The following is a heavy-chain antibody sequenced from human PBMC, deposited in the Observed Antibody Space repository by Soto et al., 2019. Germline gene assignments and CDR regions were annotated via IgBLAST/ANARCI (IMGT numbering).Heavy chain of an antibody. J-gene: IGHJ6*03. V-gene: IGHV1-18*01. CDR2: ISAYNGNT. Sequence: ASVKVSCKASGYTFTSSGISLVRQAPGQGLEWMGWISAYNGNTNYAQKLQGRVTMTTDTSTSTAYMELRSLRSDDTAVYYCARSGDCSSTSCPENYYYYYYMDVWGKGTTVTVSS. CDR3: ARSGDCSSTSCPENYYYYYYMDV. CDR1: GYTFTSSG. D-gene: IGHD2-2*01.